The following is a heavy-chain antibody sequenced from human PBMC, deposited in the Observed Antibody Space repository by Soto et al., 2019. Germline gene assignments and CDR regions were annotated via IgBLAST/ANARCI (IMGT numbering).Heavy chain of an antibody. V-gene: IGHV4-39*01. Sequence: SETPSLTCSVSGASIYSDKYYWGWIRQPPGKGLEWIGSIYYRGNTYYNPSLQTRVTISLDKSKSQFSLKLNSVTATDSAVYFCARLEGLATISYYFDFWGQGALVTVSS. D-gene: IGHD3-9*01. J-gene: IGHJ4*02. CDR3: ARLEGLATISYYFDF. CDR1: GASIYSDKYY. CDR2: IYYRGNT.